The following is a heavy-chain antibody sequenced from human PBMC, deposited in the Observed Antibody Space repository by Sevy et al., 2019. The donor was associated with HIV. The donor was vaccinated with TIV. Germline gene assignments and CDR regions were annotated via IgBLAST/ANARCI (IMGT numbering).Heavy chain of an antibody. CDR3: ARDQNYYDSSGLFDY. Sequence: GGSLRLSCAASGFTFSSYAMHWVRQAPGKGLEWVAVISYDGSNKYYADSVKGRFTISRDNSKNKRYLQMNSLRAEDTAVYYCARDQNYYDSSGLFDYWGQGTLVTVSS. D-gene: IGHD3-22*01. CDR2: ISYDGSNK. J-gene: IGHJ4*02. CDR1: GFTFSSYA. V-gene: IGHV3-30-3*01.